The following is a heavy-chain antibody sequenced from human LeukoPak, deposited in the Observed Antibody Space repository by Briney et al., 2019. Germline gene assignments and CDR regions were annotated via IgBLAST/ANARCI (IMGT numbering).Heavy chain of an antibody. V-gene: IGHV4-30-2*01. J-gene: IGHJ4*02. Sequence: SETLSLTCTVSGGSISSGGYYWSWIRQPPGKGLEWIGYIYHSGSTYYNPSLKSRVTISVDRSKNQFSLKLSSVTAADTAVYYCARPPDLAATGYWGQGILVIVSS. D-gene: IGHD2-15*01. CDR3: ARPPDLAATGY. CDR2: IYHSGST. CDR1: GGSISSGGYY.